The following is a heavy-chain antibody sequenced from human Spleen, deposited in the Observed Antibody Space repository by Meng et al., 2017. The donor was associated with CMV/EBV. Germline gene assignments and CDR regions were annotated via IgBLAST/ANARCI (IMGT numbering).Heavy chain of an antibody. CDR2: IIPILGIA. Sequence: SVKVSCKASGGTFSSYAISWVRQAPGQGLEWMGGIIPILGIANYAQKFQGRVTITADKSTSTAYMELSSLRSEDTAVYYCTTDSRSVHSGTYYYFDYWGQGTLVTVSS. CDR3: TTDSRSVHSGTYYYFDY. V-gene: IGHV1-69*10. CDR1: GGTFSSYA. D-gene: IGHD1-26*01. J-gene: IGHJ4*02.